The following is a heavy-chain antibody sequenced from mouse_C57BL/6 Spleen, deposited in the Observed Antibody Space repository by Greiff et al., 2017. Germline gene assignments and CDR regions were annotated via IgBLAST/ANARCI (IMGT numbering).Heavy chain of an antibody. V-gene: IGHV2-2*01. Sequence: QVQLKESGPGLVQPSQSLSITCTVSGFSLTSYGVHWVRQSPGKGLEWLGVIWSGGSTDYNAAFISRLSISKDNSKSQVFFKMNSLQADDTAIYYCAKTPAYYSNDYAMDYWGQGTSVTVSS. CDR1: GFSLTSYG. D-gene: IGHD2-5*01. CDR2: IWSGGST. J-gene: IGHJ4*01. CDR3: AKTPAYYSNDYAMDY.